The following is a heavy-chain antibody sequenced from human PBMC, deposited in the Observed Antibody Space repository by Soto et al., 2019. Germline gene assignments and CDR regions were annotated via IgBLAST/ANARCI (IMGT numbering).Heavy chain of an antibody. CDR3: ARVSGDYYGSGSYLYSYYFDY. Sequence: SETLSLTCTVSGGSISSYYWSWIRQPPGKGLEWIGYIYYSGSTNCNPSLKSRVTISVDTSKNQFSLKLSSVTAADTAVYYCARVSGDYYGSGSYLYSYYFDYSGQGTLVTVSS. D-gene: IGHD3-10*01. CDR2: IYYSGST. V-gene: IGHV4-59*01. CDR1: GGSISSYY. J-gene: IGHJ4*02.